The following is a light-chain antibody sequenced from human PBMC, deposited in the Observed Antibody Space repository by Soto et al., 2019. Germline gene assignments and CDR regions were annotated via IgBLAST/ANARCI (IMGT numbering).Light chain of an antibody. Sequence: EIVLTQSPGTLSLSPGERATLSCRASENVSNNDFAWYQQKPGQAPRLLIYGASRRATGIPDRFSGSGSGTAFTLIITRLEPGDFAVYYCQQYVSTPPFTFGQGTKREI. CDR2: GAS. J-gene: IGKJ2*01. CDR1: ENVSNND. CDR3: QQYVSTPPFT. V-gene: IGKV3-20*01.